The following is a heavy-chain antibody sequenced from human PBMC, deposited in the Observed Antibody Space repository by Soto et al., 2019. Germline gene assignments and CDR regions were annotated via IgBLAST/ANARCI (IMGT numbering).Heavy chain of an antibody. J-gene: IGHJ4*02. V-gene: IGHV1-18*01. CDR2: ISAYNGNT. CDR3: AGRRPAHYDFWGGYPFYDY. D-gene: IGHD3-3*01. CDR1: GYTFTSYG. Sequence: QVQLVQSGAEVKKPGASVKVSCKASGYTFTSYGISWVRQAPGQGLEWMGWISAYNGNTNYAQKLQGRVTMTTDTSPSTAYMEVRSLGSDDTAVDYCAGRRPAHYDFWGGYPFYDYWGQGTLVTVSS.